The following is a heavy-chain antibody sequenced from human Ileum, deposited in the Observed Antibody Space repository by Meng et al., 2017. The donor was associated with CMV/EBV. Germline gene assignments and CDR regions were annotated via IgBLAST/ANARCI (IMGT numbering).Heavy chain of an antibody. CDR1: GGSMSNYY. V-gene: IGHV4-4*07. CDR2: TSTSGTT. Sequence: HLEDAVPCLVKTSRTLSLTCYVSGGSMSNYYWSWIRQPAGKGLEWIAHTSTSGTTNSNPSLKSRVTMSVDTSRNQFSLKLTSVTAADTAVYYCARNYGSGNWNFFHYWGQGTLVTVSS. CDR3: ARNYGSGNWNFFHY. J-gene: IGHJ4*02. D-gene: IGHD3-10*01.